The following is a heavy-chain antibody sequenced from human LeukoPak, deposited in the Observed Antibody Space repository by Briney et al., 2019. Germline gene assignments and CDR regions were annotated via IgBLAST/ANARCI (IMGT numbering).Heavy chain of an antibody. D-gene: IGHD3-10*01. Sequence: ASVKVSCKASGYTFTSYGISWVRQAPGPRREWMGGTSAYNGNTNYAQKLQGRVPMTTDTSTSTAYMELRSLRSDDTAVYYCARVGRLYYYGSGSPYYYMDVWGKGTTGTVS. V-gene: IGHV1-18*01. CDR1: GYTFTSYG. CDR2: TSAYNGNT. J-gene: IGHJ6*03. CDR3: ARVGRLYYYGSGSPYYYMDV.